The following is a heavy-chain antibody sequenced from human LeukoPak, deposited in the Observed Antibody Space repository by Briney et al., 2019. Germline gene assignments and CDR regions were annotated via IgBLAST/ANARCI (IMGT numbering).Heavy chain of an antibody. V-gene: IGHV1-18*01. CDR3: ARVGSSGEFDL. D-gene: IGHD6-13*01. CDR1: GYTLSDYG. CDR2: ISGFNGKT. Sequence: ASVKVSCKSSGYTLSDYGFTWVRQAPGQGLEWMGWISGFNGKTNYAVRVQDRLTLTTDTSTNTTTLDLRGLRPDDTAMYYCARVGSSGEFDLWGQGTPLTVSS. J-gene: IGHJ5*02.